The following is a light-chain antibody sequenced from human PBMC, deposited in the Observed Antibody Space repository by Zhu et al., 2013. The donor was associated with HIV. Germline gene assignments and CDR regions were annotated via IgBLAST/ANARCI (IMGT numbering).Light chain of an antibody. CDR2: DAS. V-gene: IGKV3-11*01. CDR3: QQRSSWPPET. CDR1: QSVGSSY. Sequence: EIVLTQSPATLSLFPGERATLSCRASQSVGSSYLAWYLQKPGQAPRLLMYDASNRATGIPARFSGSGSGTDFTLTISSLEPEDFAVYYCQQRSSWPPETFGQGTKLEIK. J-gene: IGKJ2*01.